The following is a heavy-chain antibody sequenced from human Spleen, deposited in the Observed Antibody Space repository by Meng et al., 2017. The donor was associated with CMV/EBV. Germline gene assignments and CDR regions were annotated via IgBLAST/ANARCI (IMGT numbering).Heavy chain of an antibody. CDR2: INPNSSGT. J-gene: IGHJ5*02. CDR3: ARDRFSTVTTSYWFDP. D-gene: IGHD4-17*01. Sequence: ASVKVSCKASGYTFTDYYLHWVRQAAGQGLGWMGWINPNSSGTNYVQKFQGRVTLTRDTSISTAYMELSGLRSDDTAVYYCARDRFSTVTTSYWFDPWGQGTLVTVSS. CDR1: GYTFTDYY. V-gene: IGHV1-2*02.